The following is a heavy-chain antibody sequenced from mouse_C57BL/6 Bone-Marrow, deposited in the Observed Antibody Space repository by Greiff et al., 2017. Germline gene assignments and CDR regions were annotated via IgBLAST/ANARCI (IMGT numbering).Heavy chain of an antibody. CDR1: GYTFTSYD. CDR2: IYPRDGST. Sequence: LEESGPELVKPGASVKLSCKASGYTFTSYDINWVKQRPGQGLEWIGWIYPRDGSTKYNEKFKGKATLTVDTSSSTAYVELHRLTSEDSAVYFCERRIKWYFDVWGTGTTGTVSS. J-gene: IGHJ1*03. CDR3: ERRIKWYFDV. V-gene: IGHV1-85*01. D-gene: IGHD2-4*01.